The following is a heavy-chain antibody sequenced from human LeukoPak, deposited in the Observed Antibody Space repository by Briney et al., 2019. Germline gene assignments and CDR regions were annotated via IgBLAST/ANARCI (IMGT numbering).Heavy chain of an antibody. CDR1: GFTFSSYA. Sequence: PGGSLRLSCAASGFTFSSYAMSWVRQAPGKGLEWVSAISGSGGSTYYADSVKGRFTISRDNSKNTLYLQMNSLRAEDTAVYYCAKDLGADSSSWSFDDAFEIWGQGKMVTVSS. D-gene: IGHD6-13*01. V-gene: IGHV3-23*01. J-gene: IGHJ3*02. CDR2: ISGSGGST. CDR3: AKDLGADSSSWSFDDAFEI.